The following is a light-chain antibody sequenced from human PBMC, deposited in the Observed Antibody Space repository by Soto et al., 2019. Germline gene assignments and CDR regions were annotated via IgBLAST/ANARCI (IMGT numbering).Light chain of an antibody. CDR1: LSMSTH. Sequence: EIVMTHSASALSGSAGERCTLCCRASLSMSTHVAWYQKKPGQAPRLIIYGESNRATAIQARFSGSGSGKEFTLTIRSMQSQDFGVYYCKQYNLWKWKFGQGKKVDIK. V-gene: IGKV3-15*01. CDR3: KQYNLWKWK. CDR2: GES. J-gene: IGKJ1*01.